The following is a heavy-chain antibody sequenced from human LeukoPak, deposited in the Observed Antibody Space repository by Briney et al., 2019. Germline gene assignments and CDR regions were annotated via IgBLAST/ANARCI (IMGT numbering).Heavy chain of an antibody. J-gene: IGHJ6*03. V-gene: IGHV4-34*01. CDR1: GGSFSGYD. Sequence: SETLSLTCAVYGGSFSGYDWSWVRQPPGKGLEWVGEINRSGSTNYNPSLKSRVTISVDTSKNQFSLKLSSVTAADTAVYYCARQRDIVVQRYYYYMDVWGKGTTVTVSS. CDR3: ARQRDIVVQRYYYYMDV. D-gene: IGHD2-2*01. CDR2: INRSGST.